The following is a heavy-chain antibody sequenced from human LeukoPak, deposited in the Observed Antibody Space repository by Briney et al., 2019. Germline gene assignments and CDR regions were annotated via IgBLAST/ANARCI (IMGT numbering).Heavy chain of an antibody. CDR1: GFTFSSYA. CDR2: ISYDGSNK. Sequence: AGGSLRLSCAASGFTFSSYAMHWVRQAPGKGLEWVAVISYDGSNKYYADSVKGRFTISRDNSKNTLYLQMNSLRAEDTAVYYCVSRYYYDSSGLYYFDYWGQGTLVTVSS. J-gene: IGHJ4*02. D-gene: IGHD3-22*01. CDR3: VSRYYYDSSGLYYFDY. V-gene: IGHV3-30-3*01.